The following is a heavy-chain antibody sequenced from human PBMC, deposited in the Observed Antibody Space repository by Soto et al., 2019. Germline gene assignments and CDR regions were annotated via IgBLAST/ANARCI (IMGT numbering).Heavy chain of an antibody. Sequence: GGSLRLSCAASGFTFTNYGMNWVRQAPGKGPEWVSGISSNGDTANYADSVNGRFTISRDNSKNALYMQMNGLRPEDTAVYYCAKDLSRWPHYAFDSWGQGTLVTVSS. CDR1: GFTFTNYG. CDR3: AKDLSRWPHYAFDS. V-gene: IGHV3-23*01. CDR2: ISSNGDTA. D-gene: IGHD4-17*01. J-gene: IGHJ5*01.